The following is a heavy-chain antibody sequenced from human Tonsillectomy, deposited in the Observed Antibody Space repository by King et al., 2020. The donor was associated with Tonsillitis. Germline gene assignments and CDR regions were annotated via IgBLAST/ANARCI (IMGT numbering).Heavy chain of an antibody. V-gene: IGHV4-39*01. CDR2: IYYSGST. Sequence: LPLQESGPGLVKPSETLSLTCTVSGGSISSSSYYWGWIRQPPGKGLEWIGSIYYSGSTYYNPSLKSRVTISVDTSKNQFSLKLSSVTAADTAVYYCASSHDDHSRTIPGWFDPWGQGTLVTVSS. D-gene: IGHD6-13*01. CDR3: ASSHDDHSRTIPGWFDP. J-gene: IGHJ5*02. CDR1: GGSISSSSYY.